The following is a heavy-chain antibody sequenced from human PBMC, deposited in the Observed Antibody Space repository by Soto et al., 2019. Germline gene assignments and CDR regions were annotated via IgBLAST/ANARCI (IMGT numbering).Heavy chain of an antibody. Sequence: EVQLVESGGGLVQPGGSLRLSCAASGFTFSNYWMSWVRQGPGKGLEWVANIRQDGREKYSVDSVKGRFTISRDNAKNSLCLQMNSLRAEDTAVYYCARQLQLERLVPPTFDPWGQGTLVTVSS. CDR2: IRQDGREK. CDR3: ARQLQLERLVPPTFDP. J-gene: IGHJ5*02. D-gene: IGHD1-1*01. V-gene: IGHV3-7*01. CDR1: GFTFSNYW.